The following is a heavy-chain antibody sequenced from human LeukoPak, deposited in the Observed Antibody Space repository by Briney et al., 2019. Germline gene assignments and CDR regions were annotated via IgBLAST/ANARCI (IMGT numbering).Heavy chain of an antibody. D-gene: IGHD6-19*01. CDR1: GGSFSGYY. CDR2: INHSGST. CDR3: ARHNQWLVPCDY. Sequence: SETLSLTCAVYGGSFSGYYWGWIRQPPGKGLEWIGEINHSGSTNYNPSLKSRVTISVDTSKNQFSLKLSSVTAADTAVYYCARHNQWLVPCDYWGQGTLVTVSS. J-gene: IGHJ4*02. V-gene: IGHV4-34*01.